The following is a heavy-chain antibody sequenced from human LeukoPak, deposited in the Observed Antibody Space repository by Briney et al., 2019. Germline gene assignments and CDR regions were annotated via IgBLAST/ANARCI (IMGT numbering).Heavy chain of an antibody. D-gene: IGHD3-9*01. CDR1: GGSISSYY. V-gene: IGHV4-4*09. CDR2: IYTSGST. Sequence: KPSETLSLTCTVSGGSISSYYWSWIRQPPGKGLEWIGYIYTSGSTNYNPSLKSRVTISVDTSKNQFSLKLSSVTAADTAVYYCARCKYFDWLAGPNWFDPWGQGTLVTVSS. CDR3: ARCKYFDWLAGPNWFDP. J-gene: IGHJ5*02.